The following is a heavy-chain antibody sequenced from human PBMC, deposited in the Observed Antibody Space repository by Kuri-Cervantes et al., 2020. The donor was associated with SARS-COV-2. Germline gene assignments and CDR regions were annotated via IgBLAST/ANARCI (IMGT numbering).Heavy chain of an antibody. CDR2: IKSKTDGGTT. D-gene: IGHD2-15*01. J-gene: IGHJ6*02. V-gene: IGHV3-15*01. Sequence: GESLKISCAASGFTFSNAWMSWVRQAPGKGLEWVGRIKSKTDGGTTDYAAPVKGRFTISRDDSKNTLYLQMNSLKTEDTAVYYCTTVGCSGGSCYYYYYGMDVWGQGTMVTVSS. CDR3: TTVGCSGGSCYYYYYGMDV. CDR1: GFTFSNAW.